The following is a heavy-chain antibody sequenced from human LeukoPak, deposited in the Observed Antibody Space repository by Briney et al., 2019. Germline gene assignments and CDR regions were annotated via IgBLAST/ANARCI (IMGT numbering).Heavy chain of an antibody. D-gene: IGHD3-9*01. CDR2: INPNSGRT. CDR3: ARDSSDVLTGYYHF. CDR1: GYSFNDYY. V-gene: IGHV1-2*02. J-gene: IGHJ4*02. Sequence: ASVKVSCKTSGYSFNDYYLHWERQAPGQGLEWMGWINPNSGRTNSAPKFQGRVTLTTDTSITTAYMELTSLISGDTALYYCARDSSDVLTGYYHFWGQGTLVTVSS.